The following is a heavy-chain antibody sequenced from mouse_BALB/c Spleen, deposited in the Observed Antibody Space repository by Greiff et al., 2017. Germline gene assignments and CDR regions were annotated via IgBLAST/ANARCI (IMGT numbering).Heavy chain of an antibody. CDR1: GFTFSNYW. D-gene: IGHD1-1*01. J-gene: IGHJ2*01. CDR2: IRLKSNNYAT. Sequence: EVMLVESGGGLVQPGGSMKLSCVASGFTFSNYWMNWVRQSPEKGLEWVAEIRLKSNNYATHYAESVKGRFTISRDDSKSSVYLQMNNLRAEDIGIYYCTRITTVEYYFDYWGEGTTLTVSS. CDR3: TRITTVEYYFDY. V-gene: IGHV6-6*02.